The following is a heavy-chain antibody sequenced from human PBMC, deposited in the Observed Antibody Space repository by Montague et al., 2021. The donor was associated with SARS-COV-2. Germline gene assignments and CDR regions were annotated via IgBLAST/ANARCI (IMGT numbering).Heavy chain of an antibody. CDR1: GTSFSGYY. D-gene: IGHD3-10*01. CDR2: INHGGST. CDR3: ARLRDGVVPSPILGVGPDYPYYDMDV. V-gene: IGHV4-34*01. Sequence: SETLSLTCAVHGTSFSGYYWNWIRQPPGKGLEWIGEINHGGSTKYSPSLKSRLTISADTSKNQFSLKLTSVAAADTAVYYCARLRDGVVPSPILGVGPDYPYYDMDVWGKGTTVTVSS. J-gene: IGHJ6*03.